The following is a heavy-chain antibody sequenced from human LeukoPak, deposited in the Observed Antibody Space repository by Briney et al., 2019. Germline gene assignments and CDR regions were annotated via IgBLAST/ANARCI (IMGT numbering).Heavy chain of an antibody. Sequence: PGGSLRLSCTASGFTFSTYWMHWFRQAPGNGLVWLSRINGDGSVTTYADSVKGRFTISRDNSKNTLYLQMDSLRAEDTAVYYCARDFGTSGTRTIVDVGAFDMWGQGTLVTASS. CDR2: INGDGSVT. V-gene: IGHV3-74*01. D-gene: IGHD1-1*01. CDR3: ARDFGTSGTRTIVDVGAFDM. J-gene: IGHJ3*02. CDR1: GFTFSTYW.